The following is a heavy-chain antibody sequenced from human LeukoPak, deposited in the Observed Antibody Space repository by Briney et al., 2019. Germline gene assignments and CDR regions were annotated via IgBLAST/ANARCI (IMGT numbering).Heavy chain of an antibody. D-gene: IGHD3-22*01. CDR2: IYPGDSDT. J-gene: IGHJ4*02. Sequence: PGESLKISCKGSGSSFTNYWIAWVRQMPGKGLEWMGIIYPGDSDTRYSPSFQGQVTISADKSISTAYLQWSSLKASDTAMYYCARRGYYDSSGYYNFDYWGQGTLVTVSS. CDR3: ARRGYYDSSGYYNFDY. V-gene: IGHV5-51*01. CDR1: GSSFTNYW.